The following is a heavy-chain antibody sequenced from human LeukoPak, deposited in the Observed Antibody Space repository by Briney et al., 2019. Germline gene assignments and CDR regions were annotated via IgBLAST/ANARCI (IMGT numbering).Heavy chain of an antibody. CDR2: ISSSSSHT. Sequence: GGSLRLSCAASGFSFSDYYMTWIRQAPGKGLERLSYISSSSSHTNYVDSVKGRFTISRDNAKNSLSLQVNSLRADDTAVYYCARVGSIAAAGTPDYWGQGTLVTVSS. CDR3: ARVGSIAAAGTPDY. V-gene: IGHV3-11*06. D-gene: IGHD6-13*01. J-gene: IGHJ4*02. CDR1: GFSFSDYY.